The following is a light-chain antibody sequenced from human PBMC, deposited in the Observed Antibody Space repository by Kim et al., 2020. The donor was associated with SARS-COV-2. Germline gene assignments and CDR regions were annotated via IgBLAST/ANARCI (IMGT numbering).Light chain of an antibody. V-gene: IGLV4-69*01. CDR2: LNTDGRH. CDR1: SGNSSYA. Sequence: SVKLTCTLSSGNSSYAIAWHQQQPEKGPRYLMKLNTDGRHSKGDGIPDRFSGSSSGAERYLTISSLQSEDEADYYCQTWGTGIVVFGGGTQLTVL. J-gene: IGLJ2*01. CDR3: QTWGTGIVV.